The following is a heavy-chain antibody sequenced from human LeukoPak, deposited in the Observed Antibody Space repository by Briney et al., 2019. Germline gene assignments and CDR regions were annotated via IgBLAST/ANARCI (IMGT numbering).Heavy chain of an antibody. CDR3: ARGGTLGIFGVVLRMDV. D-gene: IGHD3-3*01. V-gene: IGHV3-20*04. Sequence: GGSLRLSCAASGFTFDDYGMSWVRQAPGKGLEWVSGINWNGGSTGYADSVKGRFTISRGNAKNSLYLQMNSLRAEDTALYYCARGGTLGIFGVVLRMDVWGKGTTVTVSS. CDR1: GFTFDDYG. CDR2: INWNGGST. J-gene: IGHJ6*04.